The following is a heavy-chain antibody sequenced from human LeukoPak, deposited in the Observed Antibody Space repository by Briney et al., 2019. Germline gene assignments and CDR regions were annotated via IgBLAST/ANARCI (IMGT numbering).Heavy chain of an antibody. CDR3: ARLPHYYYYGMDV. CDR1: GGSISSSSYY. V-gene: IGHV4-39*07. J-gene: IGHJ6*02. Sequence: SETLSLTCTVSGGSISSSSYYWGWIRQPPGKGLEWVGNIYYSGSTNYNPSLKSRVTISVDTSKNQFSLKLSSVTAADTAVYYCARLPHYYYYGMDVWGQGTTVTVSS. CDR2: IYYSGST.